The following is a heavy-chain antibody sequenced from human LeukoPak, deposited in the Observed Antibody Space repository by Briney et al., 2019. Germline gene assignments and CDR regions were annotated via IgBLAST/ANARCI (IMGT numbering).Heavy chain of an antibody. Sequence: PGGSLRLSCEASGFTLSNYWMHWVRQAPGKGLVWVSRINSDGSFTSYADSVKGRFTISRDNAKNTMFLQMNSLRAEDTAVYYCARSDWFDPWGQGILVTVSS. CDR2: INSDGSFT. V-gene: IGHV3-74*01. J-gene: IGHJ5*02. CDR1: GFTLSNYW. CDR3: ARSDWFDP.